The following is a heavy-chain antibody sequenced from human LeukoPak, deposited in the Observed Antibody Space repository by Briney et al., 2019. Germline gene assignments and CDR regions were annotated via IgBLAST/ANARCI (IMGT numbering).Heavy chain of an antibody. D-gene: IGHD2-15*01. CDR2: ITGIGATT. CDR3: AKGDCGGTCLLIDN. V-gene: IGHV3-23*01. CDR1: GFTFIGYA. J-gene: IGHJ4*02. Sequence: GGSLRLSCAASGFTFIGYAMSWVRQAPGKGLEWVSLITGIGATTYYADSVRGRFTVSRDNSKDTLYLQMNSLRAEDTAVYFCAKGDCGGTCLLIDNWGQGTLVTVSS.